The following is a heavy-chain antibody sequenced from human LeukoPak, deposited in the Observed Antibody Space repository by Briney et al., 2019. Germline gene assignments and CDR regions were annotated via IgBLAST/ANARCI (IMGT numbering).Heavy chain of an antibody. D-gene: IGHD2-2*01. J-gene: IGHJ4*02. CDR3: AKGRPCSSSSCYGSYFDD. Sequence: PGGSLRLSCAASGFTFDDYAMHWVRQAPGKGLEWVSGISWNSGSIGYADSVKGRFTISRDNSKNTLYVQMNSLRAEDTAVYYCAKGRPCSSSSCYGSYFDDWGQGTLVTVSS. V-gene: IGHV3-9*01. CDR1: GFTFDDYA. CDR2: ISWNSGSI.